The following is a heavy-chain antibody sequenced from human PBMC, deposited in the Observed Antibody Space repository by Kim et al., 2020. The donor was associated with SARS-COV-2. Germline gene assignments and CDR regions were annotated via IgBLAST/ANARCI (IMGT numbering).Heavy chain of an antibody. D-gene: IGHD3-22*01. CDR3: ASASFPNSSGYYSNYYYYYGMDV. Sequence: SETLSLTCTVSGGSISSSSYYWGWIRQPPGKGLEWIGSIYYSGSTYYNPSLKSRVTISVDTSKNQFSLKLSSVTAADTAVYYCASASFPNSSGYYSNYYYYYGMDVWGQGTTVTVSS. CDR2: IYYSGST. J-gene: IGHJ6*02. CDR1: GGSISSSSYY. V-gene: IGHV4-39*07.